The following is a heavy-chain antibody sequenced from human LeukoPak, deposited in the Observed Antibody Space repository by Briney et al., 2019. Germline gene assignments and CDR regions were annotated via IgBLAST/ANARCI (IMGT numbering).Heavy chain of an antibody. V-gene: IGHV3-30*02. J-gene: IGHJ4*02. CDR1: RFTFSIYG. CDR2: IQYDGSNK. CDR3: ARDRKAYSYGTSFAY. D-gene: IGHD5-18*01. Sequence: GGSLRLSCAASRFTFSIYGMHWVRQAPGKGLEWVTFIQYDGSNKYYADSVKGRFTISRDNSRNTVYLQMNSLRGEDTAVYYCARDRKAYSYGTSFAYWGQGTPVTVSS.